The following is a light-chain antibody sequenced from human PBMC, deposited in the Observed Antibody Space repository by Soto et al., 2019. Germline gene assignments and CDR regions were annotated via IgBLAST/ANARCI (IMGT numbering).Light chain of an antibody. V-gene: IGKV1-9*01. CDR3: HQVYTYPRT. CDR2: GAS. J-gene: IGKJ1*01. CDR1: QGVRSY. Sequence: IQLTQSPSSLSASVGDRVTITCRASQGVRSYLAWFQQRPGKAPKLLIFGASTLQNGVPARFSGGGFGTEFPLTITSLQPEDFATYYCHQVYTYPRTFGQGTKVDIK.